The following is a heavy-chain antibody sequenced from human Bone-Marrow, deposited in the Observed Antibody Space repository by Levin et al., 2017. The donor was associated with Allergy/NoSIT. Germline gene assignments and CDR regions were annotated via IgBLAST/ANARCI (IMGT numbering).Heavy chain of an antibody. CDR1: GGTFSSYA. J-gene: IGHJ6*03. V-gene: IGHV1-69*04. D-gene: IGHD3-10*01. CDR2: IIPILGIA. CDR3: ASTPRITMVRGGIYYMDG. Sequence: GASVKVSCKASGGTFSSYAISWVRQAPGQGLEWMGRIIPILGIANYAQKFQGRVTITADKSTSTAYMELSSLRSEDTAVYYCASTPRITMVRGGIYYMDGWGKGTTVTVSS.